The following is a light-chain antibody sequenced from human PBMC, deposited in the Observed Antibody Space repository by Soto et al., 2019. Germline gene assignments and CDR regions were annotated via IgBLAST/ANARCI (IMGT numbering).Light chain of an antibody. CDR1: SGHINYA. J-gene: IGLJ2*01. CDR3: QTWGTGIVI. Sequence: QLVLTQSPSASASLGASVKLTCTLSSGHINYAIAWHQQQPEKGPRYLMKLNSDGSHSKGDGIPNRFSGSSSGAERYLTISSLQDEDEADYYCQTWGTGIVIFGGGTKLTVL. CDR2: LNSDGSH. V-gene: IGLV4-69*01.